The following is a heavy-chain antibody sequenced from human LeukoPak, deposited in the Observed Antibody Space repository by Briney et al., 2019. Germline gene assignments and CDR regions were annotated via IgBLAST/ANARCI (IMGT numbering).Heavy chain of an antibody. D-gene: IGHD2-15*01. J-gene: IGHJ4*02. CDR1: GGSISSYY. CDR2: IYYSGST. CDR3: ARTGYCSGGSCYPTWDY. V-gene: IGHV4-59*01. Sequence: PSETLSLTCTVSGGSISSYYWSWIRQPPGKGLEWIGYIYYSGSTNYNPSLKSRVTISVDTSKNQFSLKLSSVTAADTAVYYCARTGYCSGGSCYPTWDYWGQGTLTTVSA.